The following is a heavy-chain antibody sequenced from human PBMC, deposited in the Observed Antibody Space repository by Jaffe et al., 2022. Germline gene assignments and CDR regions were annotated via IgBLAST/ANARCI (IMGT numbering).Heavy chain of an antibody. J-gene: IGHJ1*01. CDR2: IYSGGST. CDR3: ARVRSSGWGPEYFQH. D-gene: IGHD6-19*01. CDR1: GFTVSSNY. Sequence: EVQLVESGGGLVQPGGSLRLSCAASGFTVSSNYMSWVRQAPGKGLEWVSVIYSGGSTYYADSVKGRFTISRDNSKNTLYLQMNSLRAEDTAVYYCARVRSSGWGPEYFQHWGQGTLVTVSS. V-gene: IGHV3-66*02.